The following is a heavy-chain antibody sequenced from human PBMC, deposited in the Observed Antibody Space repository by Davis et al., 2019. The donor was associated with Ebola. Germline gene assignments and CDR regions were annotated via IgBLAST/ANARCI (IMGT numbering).Heavy chain of an antibody. Sequence: ASVKVSCKASGYTFTSYGISWVRQAPGQGLEWMGWISAYNGNTNYAQKFQGRVTMTRNTSISTAYMELSRLRSDDTAVYYCARGSLNIAVAVYYYYYGMDVWGQGTTVTVSS. CDR2: ISAYNGNT. CDR1: GYTFTSYG. J-gene: IGHJ6*02. V-gene: IGHV1-18*01. CDR3: ARGSLNIAVAVYYYYYGMDV. D-gene: IGHD6-19*01.